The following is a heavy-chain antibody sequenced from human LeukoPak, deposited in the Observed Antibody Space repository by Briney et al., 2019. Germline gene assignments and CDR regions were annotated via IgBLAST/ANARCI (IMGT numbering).Heavy chain of an antibody. CDR1: GDSVSSNSAA. Sequence: SQTLSLTCAISGDSVSSNSAAWNWIRQSPSRGLEWLGRTYYRSKWYHDYAASVKSRITINPDTSKNQFSLQLNSVTPEDTAVYYCAREPFWSGYYSNLHFDYWGQGTLVTVSS. V-gene: IGHV6-1*01. CDR3: AREPFWSGYYSNLHFDY. J-gene: IGHJ4*02. CDR2: TYYRSKWYH. D-gene: IGHD3-3*01.